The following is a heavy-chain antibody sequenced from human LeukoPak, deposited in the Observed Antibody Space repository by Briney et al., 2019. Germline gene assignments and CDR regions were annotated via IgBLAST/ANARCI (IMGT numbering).Heavy chain of an antibody. Sequence: PGGSLRLSCVASGFTFSNNWMNWVRQAPGKGLEWVANIKQDGSEKYYVDSVKGRFTISRDNAKNSLYLQMNSLRIEDTAVYYCARGSGWYQIDYWGQGTLVTVSS. D-gene: IGHD6-19*01. CDR2: IKQDGSEK. CDR3: ARGSGWYQIDY. J-gene: IGHJ4*02. V-gene: IGHV3-7*04. CDR1: GFTFSNNW.